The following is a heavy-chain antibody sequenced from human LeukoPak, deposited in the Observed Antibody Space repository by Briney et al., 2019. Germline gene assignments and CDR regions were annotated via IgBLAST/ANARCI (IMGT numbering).Heavy chain of an antibody. Sequence: PSETLSLTCAVYGGSFSGYYWSWIRQPPGKGLEWIGEINHSGSTNYNPSLKSRVTISVDTSKNQFSLKLSPVTAADTAVYYCARKVHYDILTGYPTGHFDYWGQGTLVTVSS. CDR3: ARKVHYDILTGYPTGHFDY. D-gene: IGHD3-9*01. CDR1: GGSFSGYY. J-gene: IGHJ4*02. CDR2: INHSGST. V-gene: IGHV4-34*01.